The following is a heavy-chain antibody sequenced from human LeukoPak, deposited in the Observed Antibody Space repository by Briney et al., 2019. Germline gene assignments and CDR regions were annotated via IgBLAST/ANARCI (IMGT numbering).Heavy chain of an antibody. Sequence: PSETLSLTCTVSGGSISSYYWSWIRQPPGKGLEWIGYIYYSGSTNYNPSLKSRVTISVDTPKNQFSLKLSSVTAADTAVYYCARDPYYDSSTYWYFDLWGRGTLVTVSS. CDR1: GGSISSYY. J-gene: IGHJ2*01. D-gene: IGHD3-22*01. CDR3: ARDPYYDSSTYWYFDL. V-gene: IGHV4-59*01. CDR2: IYYSGST.